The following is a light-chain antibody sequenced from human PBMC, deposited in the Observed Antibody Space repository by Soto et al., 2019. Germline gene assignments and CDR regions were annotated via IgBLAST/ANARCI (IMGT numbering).Light chain of an antibody. J-gene: IGKJ1*01. Sequence: DIQMTQSPSTMSASVGDRVTITCRASQSISSLLAWYQQKPGKAPKLLIYKASSLESGVPSTFSGSGSGTEFTLTISSLQPDDLATYYCQQYNSYRTFGQGTKV. V-gene: IGKV1-5*03. CDR3: QQYNSYRT. CDR2: KAS. CDR1: QSISSL.